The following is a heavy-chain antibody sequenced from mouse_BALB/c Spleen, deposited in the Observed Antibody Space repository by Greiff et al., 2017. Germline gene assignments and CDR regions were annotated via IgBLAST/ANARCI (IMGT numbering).Heavy chain of an antibody. J-gene: IGHJ3*01. CDR1: GYSITSGYY. D-gene: IGHD1-2*01. V-gene: IGHV3-6*02. CDR3: ARDYGYGFAY. Sequence: EVHLVESGPGLVKPSQSLSLTCSVTGYSITSGYYWNWIRQFPGNKLEWMGYISYDGSNNYNPSLKNRISITRDTSKNQFFLKLNSVTTEDTATYYCARDYGYGFAYWGQGTLVTVSA. CDR2: ISYDGSN.